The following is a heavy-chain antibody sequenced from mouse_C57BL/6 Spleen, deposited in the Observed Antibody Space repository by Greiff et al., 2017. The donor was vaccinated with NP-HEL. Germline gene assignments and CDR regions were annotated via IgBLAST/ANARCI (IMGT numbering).Heavy chain of an antibody. Sequence: EVKLMESGPGLVKPSQSLSLTCSVTGYSITSGYYWNWIRQFPGNKLEWMGYISYDGSNNYNPSLKNRISITRDTSKNQFFLKLNSVTTEDTATYYCAREDGYHLDYWGQGTTLTVSS. D-gene: IGHD2-3*01. CDR1: GYSITSGYY. CDR2: ISYDGSN. CDR3: AREDGYHLDY. J-gene: IGHJ2*01. V-gene: IGHV3-6*01.